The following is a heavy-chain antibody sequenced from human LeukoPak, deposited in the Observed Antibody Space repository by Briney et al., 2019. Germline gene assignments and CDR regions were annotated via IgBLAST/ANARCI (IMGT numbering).Heavy chain of an antibody. V-gene: IGHV1-8*01. CDR2: MNPNSGNT. D-gene: IGHD3-3*01. Sequence: VASVKVSCKASGYTLTSYDINWVRQATGQGLAWMGWMNPNSGNTGYAQKFQGRVTMTRNTSISTAYMELSSLRSEDTAVYYCARAKSYYDFWSGTPYYYYYGMDVWGQGTTVTVSS. J-gene: IGHJ6*02. CDR1: GYTLTSYD. CDR3: ARAKSYYDFWSGTPYYYYYGMDV.